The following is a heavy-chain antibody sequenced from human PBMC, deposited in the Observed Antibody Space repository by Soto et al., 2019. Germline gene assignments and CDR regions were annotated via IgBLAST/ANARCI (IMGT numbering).Heavy chain of an antibody. V-gene: IGHV1-69*06. Sequence: SVKVSCTASGGTFSSYAISWVRQAPGQGLEWIGGIIPIFGTANYAQKFQGRVTITADKSTSTAYMELSSLRSEDTAVYYCARESKNMTTVVYMSAYYYYGMDVWGQGTTVTVSS. CDR3: ARESKNMTTVVYMSAYYYYGMDV. CDR2: IIPIFGTA. CDR1: GGTFSSYA. J-gene: IGHJ6*02. D-gene: IGHD4-17*01.